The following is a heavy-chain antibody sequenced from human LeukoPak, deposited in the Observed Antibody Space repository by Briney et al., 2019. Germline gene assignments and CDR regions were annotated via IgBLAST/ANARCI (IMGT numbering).Heavy chain of an antibody. V-gene: IGHV3-21*01. D-gene: IGHD3-10*01. CDR1: GFTFSSYS. J-gene: IGHJ4*02. CDR2: ISGSSYYI. Sequence: GGSLRLSCAASGFTFSSYSMNWVRQAPGKGLEWVSSISGSSYYIYYADSVKGRFTISRDNAKNSLYLQMNSLRVDDTAVYFCARGPAYGMRSDYLDYWGQGTLVTVSS. CDR3: ARGPAYGMRSDYLDY.